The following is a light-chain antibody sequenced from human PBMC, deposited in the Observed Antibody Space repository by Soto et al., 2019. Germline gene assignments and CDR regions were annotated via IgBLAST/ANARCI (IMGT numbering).Light chain of an antibody. CDR2: GAS. V-gene: IGKV3-15*01. CDR3: QQSKQWPPMNT. J-gene: IGKJ2*01. Sequence: EIVMTQSPATLAASPGERVTLSCTASQSVSSNLAWYQQKPGQAPRLLIYGASTRATGIPARFSGSGSGTEFTPTISSLQSEDVAVYYCQQSKQWPPMNTFGQGAKLEIK. CDR1: QSVSSN.